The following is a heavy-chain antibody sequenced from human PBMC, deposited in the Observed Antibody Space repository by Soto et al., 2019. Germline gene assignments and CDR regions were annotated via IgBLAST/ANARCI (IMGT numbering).Heavy chain of an antibody. CDR3: ASRGRPAANYYYYGMDV. V-gene: IGHV4-4*02. Sequence: LPLTCAVSGGSISSSNWWSWVRQPPGKGLEWIGEIYHSGSTNYNPSLKSRVTISVDKSKNQFSLKLSSVTAADTAVYYCASRGRPAANYYYYGMDVWGQGTTVTVSS. CDR2: IYHSGST. D-gene: IGHD2-2*01. CDR1: GGSISSSNW. J-gene: IGHJ6*02.